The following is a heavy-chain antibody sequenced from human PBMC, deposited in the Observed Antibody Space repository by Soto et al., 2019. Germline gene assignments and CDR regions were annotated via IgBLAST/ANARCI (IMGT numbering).Heavy chain of an antibody. J-gene: IGHJ4*02. CDR1: GFTFSNAW. CDR2: IKSKTDGGTT. D-gene: IGHD3-3*01. V-gene: IGHV3-15*07. CDR3: TTVGAIFGVVTLLYYFDY. Sequence: EVQLVESGGGLVKPGGSLRLSCAASGFTFSNAWMNWVRQAPGKGLEWVGRIKSKTDGGTTDYAAPVKGRFTISRDDSKNTLYLQMNSLKTEDTAVYYCTTVGAIFGVVTLLYYFDYWGQGTLVTVSS.